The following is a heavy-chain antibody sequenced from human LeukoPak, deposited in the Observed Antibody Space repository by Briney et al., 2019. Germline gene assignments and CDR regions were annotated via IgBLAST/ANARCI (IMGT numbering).Heavy chain of an antibody. J-gene: IGHJ5*02. CDR3: ARESTRYGSGNYNWFDR. CDR2: IYRSGTT. CDR1: GDSMRNYY. V-gene: IGHV4-4*07. Sequence: SETLSLTCTVPGDSMRNYYWAWLRQSAGKGLEWIGRIYRSGTTNYSPSLHSRVTMSIDTSQNYLSLKLTSVTAADTAVYYCARESTRYGSGNYNWFDRWGQGTLVTVSS. D-gene: IGHD3-10*01.